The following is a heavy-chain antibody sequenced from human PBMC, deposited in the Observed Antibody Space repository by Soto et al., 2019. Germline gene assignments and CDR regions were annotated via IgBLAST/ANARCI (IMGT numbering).Heavy chain of an antibody. CDR3: ARDPTTVVTPGPNWFDP. CDR2: INPSGGST. D-gene: IGHD4-17*01. CDR1: GYTFTSYY. J-gene: IGHJ5*02. Sequence: QVQLVQSGAEVKKPGASVKVSCKASGYTFTSYYMHWVRQAPGQGLEWMGIINPSGGSTSYAQKFQGRRTMTRXXSXSXXYMELSSLRSEDTAVYYCARDPTTVVTPGPNWFDPWGQGTLVTVSS. V-gene: IGHV1-46*01.